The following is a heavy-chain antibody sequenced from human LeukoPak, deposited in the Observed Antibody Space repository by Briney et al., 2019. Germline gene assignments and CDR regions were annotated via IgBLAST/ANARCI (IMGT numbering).Heavy chain of an antibody. Sequence: GGSLRLSCAASGFTFSSYEMNWVRQAPGKGLEWVSYISSSGSTIYYADSVKGRFTISRDNAKNTLYLQMNSLRAEDTAVYYCARVGGVAGRAIDYWGQGTLVTVSS. CDR2: ISSSGSTI. CDR3: ARVGGVAGRAIDY. D-gene: IGHD3-3*01. CDR1: GFTFSSYE. J-gene: IGHJ4*02. V-gene: IGHV3-48*03.